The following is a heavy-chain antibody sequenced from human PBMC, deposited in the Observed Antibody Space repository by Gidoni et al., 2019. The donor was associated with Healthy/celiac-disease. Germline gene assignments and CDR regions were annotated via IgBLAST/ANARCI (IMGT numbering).Heavy chain of an antibody. CDR2: INPSGGST. Sequence: QVQLVQSGAEVKKPGASVKVSCKASGYTFASYYMHWVRQAPGQGLEWMGQINPSGGSTSYAQKFQGRVTMTRETSTSTVYMELSSLRSEDTAVYYCARGGGYCSSTSCYKGGMDVWGQGTTVTVSS. J-gene: IGHJ6*02. D-gene: IGHD2-2*02. CDR3: ARGGGYCSSTSCYKGGMDV. CDR1: GYTFASYY. V-gene: IGHV1-46*03.